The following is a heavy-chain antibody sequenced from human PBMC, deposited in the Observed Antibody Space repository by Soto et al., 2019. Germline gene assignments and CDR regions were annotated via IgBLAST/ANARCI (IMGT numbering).Heavy chain of an antibody. J-gene: IGHJ4*02. Sequence: GGSLRLSCAASGITFSSYAMSWVRQAPGKGLEWVSSISSTTNYIYYGDSMKGRFTISRDNAKNSLYLEMNSLRAEDTAVYYCARESEDPTSNFDYWGQGTLVTVS. CDR1: GITFSSYA. CDR3: ARESEDPTSNFDY. CDR2: ISSTTNYI. V-gene: IGHV3-21*06.